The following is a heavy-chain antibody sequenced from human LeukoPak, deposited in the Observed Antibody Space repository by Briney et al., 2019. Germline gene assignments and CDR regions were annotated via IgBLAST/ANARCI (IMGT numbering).Heavy chain of an antibody. CDR2: IFYSGST. Sequence: SETLSLTCSVSGGSINNYYWSWIRQPPGKGLEWIGHIFYSGSTNYNPSLKSRVTISLVMSKNQISLKLSSVTTADTAMYYCARTLVRGVIHHWGQGTLVTVSS. CDR3: ARTLVRGVIHH. CDR1: GGSINNYY. D-gene: IGHD3-10*01. J-gene: IGHJ1*01. V-gene: IGHV4-59*01.